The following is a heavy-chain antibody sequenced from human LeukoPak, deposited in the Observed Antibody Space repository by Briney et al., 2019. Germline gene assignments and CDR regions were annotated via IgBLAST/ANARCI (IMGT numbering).Heavy chain of an antibody. CDR1: GYTFTGYY. CDR2: INPNSGGT. D-gene: IGHD6-19*01. Sequence: ASVKVSCKASGYTFTGYYMHWVRQAPGQGLEWMGRINPNSGGTNYAQKFQGRVTMARDTSISTAYMELSRLRSDDMAVYYCASFGVAGTVYFDYWGQGTLVTVSS. J-gene: IGHJ4*02. V-gene: IGHV1-2*06. CDR3: ASFGVAGTVYFDY.